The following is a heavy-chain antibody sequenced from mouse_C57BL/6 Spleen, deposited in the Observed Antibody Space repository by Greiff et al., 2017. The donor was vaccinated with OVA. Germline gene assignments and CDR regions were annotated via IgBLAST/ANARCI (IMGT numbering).Heavy chain of an antibody. CDR3: ARESYYSNYYAMDY. CDR1: GFTFSDFY. CDR2: SSNKANDYTT. V-gene: IGHV7-1*01. D-gene: IGHD2-5*01. J-gene: IGHJ4*01. Sequence: EVMLVESGGGLVQSGRSLRLSCATSGFTFSDFYMEWVRQAPGKGLEWIAASSNKANDYTTEYSASVKGRFIVSRDTSHSILYLQMNALRAEDTAIYYGARESYYSNYYAMDYWGQGTSVTVSS.